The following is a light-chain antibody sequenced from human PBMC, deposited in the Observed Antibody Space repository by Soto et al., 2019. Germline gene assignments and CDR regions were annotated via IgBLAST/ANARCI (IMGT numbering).Light chain of an antibody. J-gene: IGLJ3*02. CDR2: EAN. CDR3: CSYAGSSTWV. V-gene: IGLV2-23*01. CDR1: TSDVGSYNL. Sequence: QSVLTQPASVSGSPGQSITISCTGITSDVGSYNLVSWYQQHPGKAPKVIIYEANKRPSGVSNRFSGSKSGNTASLTISGLQAEDEAEYYCCSYAGSSTWVFGGGTQLTVL.